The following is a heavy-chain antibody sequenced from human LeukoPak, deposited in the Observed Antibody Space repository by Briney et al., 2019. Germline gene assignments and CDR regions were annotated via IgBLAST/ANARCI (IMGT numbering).Heavy chain of an antibody. Sequence: GGSLRLSCAASGFTFSSYGMHSVRQAPGKGLEWVAVIWYDGSNKYYADSVKGRFTISRDNSKNTLYLQMNSLRAEDTAVYYCARSRWLITDWGQGTLVTVSS. CDR1: GFTFSSYG. V-gene: IGHV3-33*01. D-gene: IGHD3-10*01. J-gene: IGHJ4*02. CDR2: IWYDGSNK. CDR3: ARSRWLITD.